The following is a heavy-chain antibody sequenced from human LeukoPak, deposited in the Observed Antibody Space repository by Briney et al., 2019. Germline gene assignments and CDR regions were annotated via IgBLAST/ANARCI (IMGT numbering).Heavy chain of an antibody. CDR2: INPSGGST. Sequence: GASVKVSCKASGYTFTSYYMHWVRQAPGQGLEWMGIINPSGGSTSYAQKFQGRVTMTRDTSTSTVYMELGSLRSEDTAVYYCARGTYTVVAATPAFDYWGQGTLVTVSS. CDR1: GYTFTSYY. J-gene: IGHJ4*02. CDR3: ARGTYTVVAATPAFDY. D-gene: IGHD2-15*01. V-gene: IGHV1-46*01.